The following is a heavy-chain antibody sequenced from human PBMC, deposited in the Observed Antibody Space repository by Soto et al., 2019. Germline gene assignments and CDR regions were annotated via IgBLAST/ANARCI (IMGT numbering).Heavy chain of an antibody. J-gene: IGHJ5*02. CDR3: ADRGYDDYPRDNWFDH. CDR1: VFSRTTPGAA. D-gene: IGHD3-16*01. V-gene: IGHV2-5*01. CDR2: IYCNDDK. Sequence: HITLKESGPPLVKPTQPLTLTCTFSVFSRTTPGAAVAWIRQPPGTVLDWLALIYCNDDKRYSTSLKSRLTIDNDTPNNQVPLILTDIDPVDTATYYSADRGYDDYPRDNWFDHSGQGVLVIVSS.